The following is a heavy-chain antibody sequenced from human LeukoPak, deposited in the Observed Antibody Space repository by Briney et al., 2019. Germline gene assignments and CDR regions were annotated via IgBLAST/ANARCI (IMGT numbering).Heavy chain of an antibody. CDR1: GFTFSSYS. J-gene: IGHJ4*02. V-gene: IGHV3-48*01. D-gene: IGHD3-22*01. CDR3: ARGHHYYDSSGYWAPFDY. Sequence: PGGSLRLSCAASGFTFSSYSMNWVRQAPGKGLEWVSYISSSSSTIYYADSVKGRFTISRDNAKNSLYLQMNSLRAEDTAVYYCARGHHYYDSSGYWAPFDYWGQGTLVTVSS. CDR2: ISSSSSTI.